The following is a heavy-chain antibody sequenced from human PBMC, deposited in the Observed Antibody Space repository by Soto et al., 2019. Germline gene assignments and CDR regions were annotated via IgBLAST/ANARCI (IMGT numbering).Heavy chain of an antibody. D-gene: IGHD3-3*01. Sequence: QERLVQSGAEVRKPGSSVKVSCKVTGGTSTRYAINWVRQAPGQGLEWMGGIVPMFGTSKYAQKFQGRVTITADTSTKIAYMELRSLRSEDTAVYYCNRCSEYDSWSGYLWGQGTLVSVSS. V-gene: IGHV1-69*06. CDR3: NRCSEYDSWSGYL. J-gene: IGHJ4*02. CDR1: GGTSTRYA. CDR2: IVPMFGTS.